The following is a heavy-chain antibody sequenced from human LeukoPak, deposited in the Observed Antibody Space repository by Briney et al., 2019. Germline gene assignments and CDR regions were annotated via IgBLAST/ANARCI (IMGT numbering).Heavy chain of an antibody. Sequence: RASETLSLTCIVSGASIGSFYWVWIRQPAGKGLEWIERLYNGGDTNYSPSLRSRVTMPVDTSKNQFSLKLKSVTAADTAVYYCARGVEASRVGFYAFDIWGQGTMVTVSS. CDR1: GASIGSFY. J-gene: IGHJ3*02. V-gene: IGHV4-4*07. D-gene: IGHD2-8*01. CDR2: LYNGGDT. CDR3: ARGVEASRVGFYAFDI.